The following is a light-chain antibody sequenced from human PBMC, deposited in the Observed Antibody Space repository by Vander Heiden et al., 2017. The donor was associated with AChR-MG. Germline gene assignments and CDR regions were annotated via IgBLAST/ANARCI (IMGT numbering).Light chain of an antibody. CDR3: RQEYDWAPT. J-gene: IGKJ4*01. V-gene: IGKV3-15*01. CDR1: QSVSSN. CDR2: GAS. Sequence: EIVMTQTPATLSVSPGERATLSCRASQSVSSNLAWYQQKPGQAPRLLIYGASTRATAIPAGFSGSSSGTEFTLTISSLQSEDFAVYYCRQEYDWAPTFGAGTRVEIQ.